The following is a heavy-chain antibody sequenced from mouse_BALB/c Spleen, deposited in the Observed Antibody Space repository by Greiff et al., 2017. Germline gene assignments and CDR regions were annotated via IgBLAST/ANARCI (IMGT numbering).Heavy chain of an antibody. CDR2: IDTANGNT. CDR3: ARWVDD. Sequence: VQLLQSGAELVKPGASVKLSCTASGFNINDTYMHWVKQRPEQGLEWIGWIDTANGNTKYDPKFQGKATITADTSSNTAYLQLSSLTSEDTAVYYCARWVDDWGQGTTLTVSS. CDR1: GFNINDTY. J-gene: IGHJ2*01. V-gene: IGHV14-3*02.